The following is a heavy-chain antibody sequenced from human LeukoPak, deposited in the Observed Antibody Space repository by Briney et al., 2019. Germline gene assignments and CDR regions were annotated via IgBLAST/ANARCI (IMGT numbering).Heavy chain of an antibody. CDR2: ISSSSSYI. D-gene: IGHD6-25*01. J-gene: IGHJ4*02. CDR1: GFTFSSYS. CDR3: ARGDEQRLPPSDY. Sequence: PGGSLRLSCAASGFTFSSYSMNWVRQAPGKGLEWVSSISSSSSYIYYADSVKGRFTISRDNAKNSLYLQMNSLRAEDTAVYYCARGDEQRLPPSDYWGQGTLVTVSS. V-gene: IGHV3-21*01.